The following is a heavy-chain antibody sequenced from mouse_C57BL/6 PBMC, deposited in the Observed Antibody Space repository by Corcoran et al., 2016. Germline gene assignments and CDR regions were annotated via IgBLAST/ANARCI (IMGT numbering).Heavy chain of an antibody. V-gene: IGHV9-3*01. Sequence: QIQLVQSGPELKKPGETVKISCKASGYTFTTYGMSWVKQAPGKGLKWMGWINTYSGVPTYADDFKGRFAFSLETSASTAYLQINSLKNEDTATYFCAGWRLGAMDYWGQGTSVTVSS. CDR2: INTYSGVP. D-gene: IGHD2-4*01. J-gene: IGHJ4*01. CDR3: AGWRLGAMDY. CDR1: GYTFTTYG.